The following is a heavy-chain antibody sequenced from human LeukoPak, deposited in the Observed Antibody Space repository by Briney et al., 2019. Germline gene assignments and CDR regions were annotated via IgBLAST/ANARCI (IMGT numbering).Heavy chain of an antibody. J-gene: IGHJ4*02. CDR3: ARDRGGNYYDSSGYSRTLDY. Sequence: GASVKVSCKASGYTFTSYYMHWVRQAPGRGLEWMGIINPSGGSTSYAQKFQGRVTMTRDTSTSTVYMELSSLRSEDTAVYYCARDRGGNYYDSSGYSRTLDYWGQGTLVTVSS. CDR2: INPSGGST. D-gene: IGHD3-22*01. V-gene: IGHV1-46*01. CDR1: GYTFTSYY.